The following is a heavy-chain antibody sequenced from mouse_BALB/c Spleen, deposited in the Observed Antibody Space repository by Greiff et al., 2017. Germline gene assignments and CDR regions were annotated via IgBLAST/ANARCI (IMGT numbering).Heavy chain of an antibody. V-gene: IGHV2-9*02. CDR1: GFSLPSYG. CDR3: AREDYDKGAWFAY. D-gene: IGHD2-4*01. CDR2: IWAGGST. J-gene: IGHJ3*01. Sequence: QVHVKQSGPGLVAPSQSLSITCTVSGFSLPSYGVYWVRQPPGKGLEWLGVIWAGGSTNYNSALMSRLSISKDNSKSQVFLKMNSLQTDDTAMYYCAREDYDKGAWFAYWGQGTLVTVSA.